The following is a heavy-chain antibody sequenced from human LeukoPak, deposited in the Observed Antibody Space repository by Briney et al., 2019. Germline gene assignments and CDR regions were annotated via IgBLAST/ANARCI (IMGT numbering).Heavy chain of an antibody. CDR3: AKDMGSSNWYYFDY. CDR2: ITWNSGKI. Sequence: GGSLRLSCAASGFTFDDYAMHWVRQAPGKGLEWVSGITWNSGKIGYADSVKGRFTISRDSAKNSLFLQMNSLRTEDMALYYCAKDMGSSNWYYFDYWGQGTLVTVSS. V-gene: IGHV3-9*03. CDR1: GFTFDDYA. J-gene: IGHJ4*02. D-gene: IGHD6-13*01.